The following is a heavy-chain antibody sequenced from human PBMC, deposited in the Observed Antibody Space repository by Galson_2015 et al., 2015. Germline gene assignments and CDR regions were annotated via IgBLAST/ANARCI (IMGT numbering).Heavy chain of an antibody. V-gene: IGHV1-8*01. D-gene: IGHD4-17*01. CDR3: ASAPPKTLGDYYMDV. CDR2: MNPNSGDT. CDR1: GYTFTNYD. Sequence: SVKVSCKASGYTFTNYDISWVRQAAGQGLEWMGWMNPNSGDTGYAQKFQGRVTMTRDTSISTAYMELSSLRSEDTAVYYCASAPPKTLGDYYMDVWRKGTPAAVSS. J-gene: IGHJ6*03.